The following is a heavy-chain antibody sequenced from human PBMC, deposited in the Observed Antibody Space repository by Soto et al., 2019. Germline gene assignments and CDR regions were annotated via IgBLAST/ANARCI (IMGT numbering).Heavy chain of an antibody. D-gene: IGHD6-13*01. V-gene: IGHV4-34*01. CDR1: GGYFSGYY. J-gene: IGHJ4*02. Sequence: SGNLSLTCAVFGGYFSGYYWSWIRQPPGKGLEWIGEINHSGSTNYNPSVKSRVSIAVDLSKNQFAVKLGSVPAAITALNYFEKVGQQQQIPPAKSCKIDYCGQGTLVTVSS. CDR2: INHSGST. CDR3: EKVGQQQQIPPAKSCKIDY.